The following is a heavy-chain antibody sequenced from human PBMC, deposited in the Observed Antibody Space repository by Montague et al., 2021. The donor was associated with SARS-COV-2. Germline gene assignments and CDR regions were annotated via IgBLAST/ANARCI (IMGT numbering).Heavy chain of an antibody. CDR3: ARQYGDYSDNAFTI. CDR1: GTSITSYY. V-gene: IGHV4-59*01. Sequence: SETLSLTCSVSGTSITSYYWNWIRQPPGKGLEWIGYISDSGSTNXSPSLKSRVTMSVDTSKNQMPLKLTSVTAADTAVYYCARQYGDYSDNAFTIWGQGTMVIVSS. J-gene: IGHJ3*02. CDR2: ISDSGST. D-gene: IGHD4-17*01.